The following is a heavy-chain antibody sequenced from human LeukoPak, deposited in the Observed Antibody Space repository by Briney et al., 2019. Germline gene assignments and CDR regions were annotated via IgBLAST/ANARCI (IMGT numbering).Heavy chain of an antibody. V-gene: IGHV3-74*03. D-gene: IGHD4-11*01. CDR3: ATDLDYTFDY. CDR2: IKKDGFFS. Sequence: PGGSLGLSCTASGFPFRVRWMHWVRQAPGKGLVWISLIKKDGFFSTYADSVKGRFTISRDDAKNTLYLQMDSLRADDTAVYYCATDLDYTFDYWGRGTLVTVSS. CDR1: GFPFRVRW. J-gene: IGHJ4*02.